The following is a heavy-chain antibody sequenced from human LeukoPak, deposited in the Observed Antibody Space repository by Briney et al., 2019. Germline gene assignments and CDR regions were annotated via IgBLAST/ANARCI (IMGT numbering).Heavy chain of an antibody. V-gene: IGHV3-23*01. J-gene: IGHJ3*02. CDR2: ISVSGGGT. Sequence: GGSLRLSCAASGFTFNNYAMNWVRQAPGKGLEWVSVISVSGGGTYYADSVKGRFTISRDNSKNTLYLQMNSLTAEDTAVYYCARVGVVPAAIPDGFDIWGQGTMVTVSS. CDR3: ARVGVVPAAIPDGFDI. D-gene: IGHD2-2*01. CDR1: GFTFNNYA.